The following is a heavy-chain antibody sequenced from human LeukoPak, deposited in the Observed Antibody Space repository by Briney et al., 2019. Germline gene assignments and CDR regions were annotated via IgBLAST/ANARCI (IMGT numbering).Heavy chain of an antibody. CDR3: ARAGRYDYGDYGWNY. CDR2: IKQDGSEK. V-gene: IGHV3-7*01. CDR1: GFTFSSYY. J-gene: IGHJ4*02. Sequence: GGSLRLSCAASGFTFSSYYMSWVRQAPGKGLEWVANIKQDGSEKQYVGSVKGRFTISRDNAKNSLFLQMNSLRAEDTGVYYCARAGRYDYGDYGWNYWGQGTVVTVSS. D-gene: IGHD4-17*01.